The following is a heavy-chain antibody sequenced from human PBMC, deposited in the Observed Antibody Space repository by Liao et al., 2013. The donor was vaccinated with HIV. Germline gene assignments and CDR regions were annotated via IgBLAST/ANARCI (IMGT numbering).Heavy chain of an antibody. J-gene: IGHJ3*02. Sequence: QVQLQESGPGLVKPSQTLSLTCTVSGGSISSGDYYWSWIRQPPGKGLEWIGYIYYSGSTYYNPSLKSRVTISVDTSKNQFSLNLSSVTAADTAVYYCARGLGARDDAFDIWGQGTMVTVSS. CDR3: ARGLGARDDAFDI. CDR1: GGSISSGDYY. V-gene: IGHV4-30-4*08. CDR2: IYYSGST. D-gene: IGHD3-16*01.